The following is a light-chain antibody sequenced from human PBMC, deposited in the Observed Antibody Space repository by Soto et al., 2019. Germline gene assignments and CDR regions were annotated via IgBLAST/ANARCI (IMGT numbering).Light chain of an antibody. CDR1: SSDVDNYNY. CDR2: EVS. J-gene: IGLJ2*01. CDR3: RSYTRSTTRV. Sequence: QSALTQPASVSGSPGQSITISCTGTSSDVDNYNYVSWYQQHPGKTPKLWIYEVSNRPPGVSNRFSGSKSANTASLTISGLQVXXXADYYCRSYTRSTTRVFGGGTKLTVL. V-gene: IGLV2-14*01.